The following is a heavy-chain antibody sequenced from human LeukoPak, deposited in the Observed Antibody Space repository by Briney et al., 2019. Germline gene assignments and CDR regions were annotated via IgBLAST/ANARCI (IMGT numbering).Heavy chain of an antibody. CDR1: GFTFSDYY. CDR2: ISRSSSYT. J-gene: IGHJ4*02. CDR3: ARSTHRSDLFDY. Sequence: GGSLRLSCAASGFTFSDYYMSWIRQAPGKGLEWVSYISRSSSYTNYADSVKGRFTISRDNAKNSLYLQMNSLRAEDTAVYYCARSTHRSDLFDYWGQGTLVTVSS. D-gene: IGHD3-3*01. V-gene: IGHV3-11*06.